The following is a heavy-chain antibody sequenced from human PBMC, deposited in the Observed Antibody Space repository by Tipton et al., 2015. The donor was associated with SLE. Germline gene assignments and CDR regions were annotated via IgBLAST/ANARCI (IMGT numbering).Heavy chain of an antibody. Sequence: TLSLTCTVYGGFFSDYFWSWIRQPPGKGLEWIGEINHFGSTNYNPSLKSRVTISGDTSKNQFSLQLTSVTAADTAVYYCARGMLTWRGAIVGVDVWGQGTTVNVSS. CDR1: GGFFSDYF. J-gene: IGHJ6*02. CDR3: ARGMLTWRGAIVGVDV. V-gene: IGHV4-34*01. CDR2: INHFGST. D-gene: IGHD3-10*02.